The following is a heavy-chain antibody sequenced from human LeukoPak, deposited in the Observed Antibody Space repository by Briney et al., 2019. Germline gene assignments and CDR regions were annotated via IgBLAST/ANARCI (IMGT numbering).Heavy chain of an antibody. CDR3: ARDLYYHDSSGYYNGFDY. CDR1: GYTFTSDY. Sequence: GASVKVSCKASGYTFTSDYMHWVRQAPGQGLEWMGWINPNSGGTNYAQKFQGRVTMTRDTSTSTVYMELSSLRSEDTAVYYCARDLYYHDSSGYYNGFDYWGQGTLVTVSS. J-gene: IGHJ4*02. V-gene: IGHV1-2*02. D-gene: IGHD3-22*01. CDR2: INPNSGGT.